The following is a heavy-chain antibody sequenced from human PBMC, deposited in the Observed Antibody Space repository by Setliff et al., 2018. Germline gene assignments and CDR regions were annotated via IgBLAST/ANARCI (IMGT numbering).Heavy chain of an antibody. CDR3: VRHMTYYDFWRGYYSTSDAFHV. D-gene: IGHD3-3*01. CDR2: IRTKANSYAT. Sequence: GGSLRLSCTASGFTFSDSTMHWVRQASGKGLEWVGRIRTKANSYATAYATSVQDRFTISRHDSESTTYLQMNGLKTEDTAVYYCVRHMTYYDFWRGYYSTSDAFHVWGQGTMVTVSS. J-gene: IGHJ3*01. V-gene: IGHV3-73*01. CDR1: GFTFSDST.